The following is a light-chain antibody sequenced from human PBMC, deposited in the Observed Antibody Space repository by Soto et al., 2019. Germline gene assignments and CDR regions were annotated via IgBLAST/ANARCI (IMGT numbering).Light chain of an antibody. V-gene: IGKV3D-15*01. CDR2: GAS. CDR1: QSVNSN. CDR3: QQYNNWPRT. J-gene: IGKJ1*01. Sequence: EVVVTQSPAILSLSPGETVTLSCRASQSVNSNLAWFQQKPGQAPRLLIHGASIRATDIPARFSGSGSGTDFTLTITSLQSEDFAVYYCQQYNNWPRTFGQGTKVEIK.